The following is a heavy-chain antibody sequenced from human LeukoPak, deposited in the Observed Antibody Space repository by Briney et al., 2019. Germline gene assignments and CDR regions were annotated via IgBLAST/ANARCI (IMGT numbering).Heavy chain of an antibody. V-gene: IGHV3-11*04. CDR1: GFTFSDHY. CDR2: ISSSGTII. D-gene: IGHD3-22*01. J-gene: IGHJ4*02. Sequence: PGGSLRLSCAACGFTFSDHYMSWIRQAPGKGLEWVSYISSSGTIIYYADSVKGRFTISRDNAKNSLYLQMNSLRGEDTAVYYCARELDDSSGYYKPFDYWGQGTRVTVSS. CDR3: ARELDDSSGYYKPFDY.